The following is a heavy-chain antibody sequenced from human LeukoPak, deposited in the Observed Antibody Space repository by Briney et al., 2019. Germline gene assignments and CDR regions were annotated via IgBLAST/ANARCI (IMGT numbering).Heavy chain of an antibody. CDR2: IYYSGST. J-gene: IGHJ3*02. V-gene: IGHV4-39*01. D-gene: IGHD3-22*01. CDR3: ARHDSSGPYNAFDI. CDR1: SSYE. Sequence: SSYEMNWIRQPPGKGLEWIGSIYYSGSTYYNPSLKSRVTISVDTSKNQFSLKLSSVTAADTAVYYCARHDSSGPYNAFDIWGQGTMVTVSS.